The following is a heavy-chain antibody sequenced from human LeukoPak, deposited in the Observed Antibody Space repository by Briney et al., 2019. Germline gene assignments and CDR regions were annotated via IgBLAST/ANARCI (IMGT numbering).Heavy chain of an antibody. D-gene: IGHD3-10*01. CDR2: IKQDGSEK. CDR3: ARHLHGGFDC. CDR1: GFTFSTYW. V-gene: IGHV3-7*05. J-gene: IGHJ4*02. Sequence: GGSQRLSCAVSGFTFSTYWMSWVRQAPGKGLEWVANIKQDGSEKYYVDSVKGRFTISRDNVKNSLYLQMNSLRAEDTAMYYCARHLHGGFDCWGQGTLVTVSS.